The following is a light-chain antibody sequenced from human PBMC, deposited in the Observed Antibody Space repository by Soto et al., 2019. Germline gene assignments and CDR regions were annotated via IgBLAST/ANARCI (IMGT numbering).Light chain of an antibody. Sequence: DIVMTQSPDSLAVSLGERATINCMSSQSVLYSSNNKNYLAWYQQKPGQPPKLLIYWASTRESGVPDRFSGSESGTDFTLTISSLQAEDVAVYYCQQCYSTPKTFGQGTKVEIK. CDR3: QQCYSTPKT. CDR1: QSVLYSSNNKNY. CDR2: WAS. V-gene: IGKV4-1*01. J-gene: IGKJ1*01.